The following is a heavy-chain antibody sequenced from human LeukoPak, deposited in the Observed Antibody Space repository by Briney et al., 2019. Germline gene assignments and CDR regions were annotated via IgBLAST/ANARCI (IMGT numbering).Heavy chain of an antibody. V-gene: IGHV3-23*01. Sequence: GGSLRLSCAASGFTVSSYAISWVRQAPGKGLEWVSAISGSGGSTYYADSVKGRFTISRDNSKNTLYLQMNSLRAEDTAVYYCAKANTYYYDSSGYYRPYDAFDIWGQGTMVTVSS. CDR2: ISGSGGST. CDR1: GFTVSSYA. D-gene: IGHD3-22*01. CDR3: AKANTYYYDSSGYYRPYDAFDI. J-gene: IGHJ3*02.